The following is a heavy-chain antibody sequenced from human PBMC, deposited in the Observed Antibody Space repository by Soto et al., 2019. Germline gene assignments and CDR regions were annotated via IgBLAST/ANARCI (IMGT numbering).Heavy chain of an antibody. CDR3: ARDIGGCYELNVDAFAI. D-gene: IGHD5-12*01. J-gene: IGHJ3*02. Sequence: QVQLQESGPGLVKPSPTLSLTCTGSGGSISSGGYYWSWSRQNPGKGLEGIGYIYYSRSTDYNPSLNSRVTISVDTSKNQFSLKLSSVTAADTAVYYCARDIGGCYELNVDAFAIWGQGTMVTVSS. V-gene: IGHV4-31*03. CDR1: GGSISSGGYY. CDR2: IYYSRST.